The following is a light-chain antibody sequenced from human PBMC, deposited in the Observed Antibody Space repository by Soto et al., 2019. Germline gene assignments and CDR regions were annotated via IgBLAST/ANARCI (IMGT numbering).Light chain of an antibody. CDR2: DAS. J-gene: IGKJ3*01. V-gene: IGKV3-15*01. CDR3: QQYNNWPFA. Sequence: EIVMTQSPATLSVSPGERATLSCRASQSIGSTLAWYQQKPGQAPRLLIYDASTRATGIPVRFSGSGSGTEFTLTINSLQSEDFTVYNFQQYNNWPFAFGPETKLDIK. CDR1: QSIGST.